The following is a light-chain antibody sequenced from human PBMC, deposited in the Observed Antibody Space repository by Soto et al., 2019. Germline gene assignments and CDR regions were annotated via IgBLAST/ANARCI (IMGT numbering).Light chain of an antibody. CDR1: SSNIGSNV. CDR3: ATWDDSLNGYV. CDR2: SNN. J-gene: IGLJ1*01. V-gene: IGLV1-44*01. Sequence: YALTQPPSASGTPGQRVTISCSGSSSNIGSNVVNRFQQLPGTAPKLRIYSNNQRPSGVPDRFSGSKSGTSASLAISGLQSEDEADYYCATWDDSLNGYVFGTGTKVTVL.